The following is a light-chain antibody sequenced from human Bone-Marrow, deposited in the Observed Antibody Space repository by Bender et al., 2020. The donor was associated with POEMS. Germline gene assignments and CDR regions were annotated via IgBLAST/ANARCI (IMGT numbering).Light chain of an antibody. CDR2: EVT. V-gene: IGLV2-11*01. Sequence: QSALTQPRSVSGSPGQSVTISCTATSSDFGGYNSVSWYQLHPGKAPKLMIYEVTKRPSGVPDRFSGSRSGNTASLAISDIQSEDEGDYYCSSWDDSLSGWVFGGGTKLTVL. CDR1: SSDFGGYNS. CDR3: SSWDDSLSGWV. J-gene: IGLJ3*02.